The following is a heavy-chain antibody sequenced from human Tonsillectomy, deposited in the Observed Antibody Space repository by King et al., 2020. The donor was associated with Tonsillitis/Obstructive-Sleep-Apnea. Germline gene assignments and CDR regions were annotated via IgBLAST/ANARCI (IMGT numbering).Heavy chain of an antibody. CDR3: ARGTYYDSSGYYHCDY. CDR2: IIPIVGVA. J-gene: IGHJ4*02. V-gene: IGHV1-69*10. CDR1: GGTFISYA. Sequence: QLVQSGAEVKKPGSSVKVSCKAPGGTFISYAIRWVRQAPGQGLEWMGGIIPIVGVANYAQNFQGRVAMTADKSTSTAYMELSRLRAEDTAVYYCARGTYYDSSGYYHCDYWGQGTLVTVSS. D-gene: IGHD3-22*01.